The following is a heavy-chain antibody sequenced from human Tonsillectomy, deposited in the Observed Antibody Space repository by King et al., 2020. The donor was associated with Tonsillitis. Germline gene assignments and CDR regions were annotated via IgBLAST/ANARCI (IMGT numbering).Heavy chain of an antibody. V-gene: IGHV3-30*18. D-gene: IGHD3-3*01. CDR3: AKDRGGIFGVAPHYYYYYMDV. Sequence: VQLVESGGGVVQPGRSLRLSCAASGFMFSNYGVHWVRQAPGKGLEWVAVISYDGTNKYYADSVKGRFTISRDNSKNTLHLQMNSLRAEDTAVYYCAKDRGGIFGVAPHYYYYYMDVWGRGTTVTVSS. CDR1: GFMFSNYG. CDR2: ISYDGTNK. J-gene: IGHJ6*03.